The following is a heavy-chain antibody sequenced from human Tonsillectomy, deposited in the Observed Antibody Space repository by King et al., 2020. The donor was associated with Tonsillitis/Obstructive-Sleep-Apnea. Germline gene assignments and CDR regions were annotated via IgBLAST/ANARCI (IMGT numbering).Heavy chain of an antibody. Sequence: VQLQESGPGLMKPSETLSLTCTVSGGSVSSGSYYWSWIRQPPGKGLEWIGYIYYSGSTNYNPSLKSRVSLSVDTSKSQFSLKVSSVTAADTAVYYCARAAIFGVVPSFDYWGQGTLVTVSS. D-gene: IGHD3-3*01. CDR1: GGSVSSGSYY. V-gene: IGHV4-61*01. J-gene: IGHJ4*02. CDR2: IYYSGST. CDR3: ARAAIFGVVPSFDY.